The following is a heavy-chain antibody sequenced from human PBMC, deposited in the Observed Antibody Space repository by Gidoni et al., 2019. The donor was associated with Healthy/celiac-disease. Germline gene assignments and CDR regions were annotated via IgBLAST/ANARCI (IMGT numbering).Heavy chain of an antibody. Sequence: QVQLQESGPGLVKPSETLSLTCTVSGGSISSYYWSWIRQPPGKGLEWIGYIYYSGSTNYNPSLKSRVTISVDTSKNQFSLKLSSVTAADTAVYYCARLDYGFDYWGQGTLVTVSS. CDR1: GGSISSYY. V-gene: IGHV4-59*08. J-gene: IGHJ4*02. CDR2: IYYSGST. D-gene: IGHD3-16*01. CDR3: ARLDYGFDY.